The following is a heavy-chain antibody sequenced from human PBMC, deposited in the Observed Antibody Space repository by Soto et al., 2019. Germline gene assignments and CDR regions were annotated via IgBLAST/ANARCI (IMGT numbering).Heavy chain of an antibody. CDR1: GGSISSSSYY. D-gene: IGHD3-3*01. V-gene: IGHV4-39*01. J-gene: IGHJ4*02. Sequence: QLQLQESRPGLVKPSETLSLTCTVSGGSISSSSYYWGWIRQPPGKGLEWIGSIYYTGSTYYTPSLESRATVSGDRSKNQFSLKLSSVTAADTAVFYCARLPGITTLRRDYWGQGTLVTVSS. CDR3: ARLPGITTLRRDY. CDR2: IYYTGST.